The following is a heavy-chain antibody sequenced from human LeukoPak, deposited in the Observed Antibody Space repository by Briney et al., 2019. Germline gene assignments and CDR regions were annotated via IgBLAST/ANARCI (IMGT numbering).Heavy chain of an antibody. J-gene: IGHJ4*02. CDR1: GGTFSSYA. V-gene: IGHV1-69*06. CDR2: IIPIFGTA. D-gene: IGHD3-10*01. Sequence: ASVKVSCKASGGTFSSYAISWVRQAPGQGLEWMGGIIPIFGTANYAQKFQGRVTMTEDTSTDTAYMELSSLRSEDTAVYYCATDGWARSGSYYPIDYWGQGTLVTVSS. CDR3: ATDGWARSGSYYPIDY.